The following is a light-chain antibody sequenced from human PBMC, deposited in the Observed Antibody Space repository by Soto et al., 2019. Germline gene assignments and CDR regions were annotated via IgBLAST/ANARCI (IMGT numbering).Light chain of an antibody. CDR3: QQYNNWPRT. Sequence: RVRTQSPATLSLSPGERATLSCRASQSVSSNLAWYQQKPGQAPRLLIYGASTRATGIPARFSGSGSGTEFTLTISSLQSEDFAVYYCQQYNNWPRTFGQGTKVDVK. V-gene: IGKV3-15*01. CDR2: GAS. J-gene: IGKJ1*01. CDR1: QSVSSN.